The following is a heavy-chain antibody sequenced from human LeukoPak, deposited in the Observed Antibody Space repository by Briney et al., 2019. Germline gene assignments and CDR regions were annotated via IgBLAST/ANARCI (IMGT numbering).Heavy chain of an antibody. J-gene: IGHJ6*02. CDR1: GGSISSYY. CDR2: IYYSGST. D-gene: IGHD6-13*01. Sequence: NTSETLSLTCTVSGGSISSYYWSWIRQPPGKGLEWIGYIYYSGSTNYNPSLKSRVTISVDTSKNQFSLKLSSVTAADTAVYYCAREYSSRYGMDVWGQGTTVTVSS. CDR3: AREYSSRYGMDV. V-gene: IGHV4-59*01.